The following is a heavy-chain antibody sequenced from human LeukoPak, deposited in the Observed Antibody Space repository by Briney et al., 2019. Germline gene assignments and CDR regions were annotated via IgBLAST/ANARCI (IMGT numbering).Heavy chain of an antibody. V-gene: IGHV4-31*03. CDR2: IYYGEYT. J-gene: IGHJ5*02. CDR3: ARERSSSAWFDP. D-gene: IGHD3-10*01. Sequence: TSETLSLTCTVSGGSISSGGYYWNWIRQHPGKGLEWIGNIYYGEYTYYNPSLKSRVTISVDTSKNHFSLKLSSVTAADTAVYYCARERSSSAWFDPWGQGTLVTVSS. CDR1: GGSISSGGYY.